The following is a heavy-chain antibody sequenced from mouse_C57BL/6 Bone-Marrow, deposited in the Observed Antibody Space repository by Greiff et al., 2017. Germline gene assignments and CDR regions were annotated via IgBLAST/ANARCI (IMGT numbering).Heavy chain of an antibody. CDR1: GYTFTSYW. J-gene: IGHJ4*01. D-gene: IGHD2-4*01. Sequence: VQLQQPGAELVMPGASVKLSCKASGYTFTSYWMHWVKQRPGQGLEWIGELDSSDSYTNYNQKFKGKSTLTVDKSASTAYMQLSSLTSEDSAVYYCARYYDYESAMDYWGQGTSVTVSS. CDR3: ARYYDYESAMDY. V-gene: IGHV1-69*01. CDR2: LDSSDSYT.